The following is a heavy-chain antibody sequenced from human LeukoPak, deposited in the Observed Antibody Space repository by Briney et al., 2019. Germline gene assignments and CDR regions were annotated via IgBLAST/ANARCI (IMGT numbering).Heavy chain of an antibody. D-gene: IGHD6-19*01. Sequence: GGSLRLSCAASGFTFSSYAMTWVRQSPGKGLEWVSTISGSGGSTYYADSVKGRFTISRDNSKNTLYLQMNSLRAEDTALYYCAKDLLAGTLGCFDYWGQGTLVTVSS. CDR1: GFTFSSYA. CDR3: AKDLLAGTLGCFDY. V-gene: IGHV3-23*01. CDR2: ISGSGGST. J-gene: IGHJ4*02.